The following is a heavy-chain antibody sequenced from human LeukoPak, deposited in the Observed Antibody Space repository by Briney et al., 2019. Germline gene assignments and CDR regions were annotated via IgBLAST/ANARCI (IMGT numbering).Heavy chain of an antibody. J-gene: IGHJ4*02. Sequence: GGSLRLSCAASGLSFSAYKMHWVRQAPRKGLVWVSRISTDGYTTDYADFVQGRFTASRDNTKNTWSLEMNSLRAEDTAVYYCVVGGSPGYWGQGTLVTVSS. V-gene: IGHV3-74*01. CDR3: VVGGSPGY. CDR1: GLSFSAYK. CDR2: ISTDGYTT. D-gene: IGHD2-15*01.